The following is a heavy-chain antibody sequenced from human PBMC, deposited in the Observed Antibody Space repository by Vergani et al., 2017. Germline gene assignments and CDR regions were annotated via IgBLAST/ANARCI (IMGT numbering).Heavy chain of an antibody. J-gene: IGHJ5*02. CDR3: AKXLGTSSGCGWFDP. CDR2: ISWNSNSI. CDR1: GFTSAGYA. Sequence: EVQLEESGGGLVLPGRSLGLSCVASGFTSAGYAMHWVRQAPGKGLEWVSGISWNSNSIGYADSVKGRFTISRDNAKNSLYLQMNSLRAEDTALYYCAKXLGTSSGCGWFDPWGQGTLVTVSS. D-gene: IGHD6-6*01. V-gene: IGHV3-9*02.